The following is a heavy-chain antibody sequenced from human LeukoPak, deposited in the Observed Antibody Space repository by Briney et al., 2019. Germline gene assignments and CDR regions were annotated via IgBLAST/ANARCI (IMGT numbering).Heavy chain of an antibody. CDR3: ARTDTMVRAFDI. CDR2: IYHSGST. CDR1: GGSISSGGYS. Sequence: SETLSLTCAVSGGSISSGGYSWSWIRQPPGKGLEWIGYIYHSGSTYYNPSLKSRVTISVDRSKNQFSLKLSSVTAADTAVYYCARTDTMVRAFDIWGQGTVVTVSS. V-gene: IGHV4-30-2*01. D-gene: IGHD3-10*01. J-gene: IGHJ3*02.